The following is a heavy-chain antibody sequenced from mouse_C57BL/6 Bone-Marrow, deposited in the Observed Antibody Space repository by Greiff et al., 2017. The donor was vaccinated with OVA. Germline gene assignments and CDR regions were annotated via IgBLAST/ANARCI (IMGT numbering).Heavy chain of an antibody. V-gene: IGHV5-9*01. J-gene: IGHJ2*01. CDR2: ISGGGGNT. CDR1: GFTFSSYT. Sequence: EVKLVESGGGLVKPGGSLKLSCAASGFTFSSYTMSWVRQTPEKRLEWVATISGGGGNTYYPASVKGRFTISIDNAKNTRYLQMSRLRSEDTALYYCARHDGYYVGYWGQGTTLTVSS. CDR3: ARHDGYYVGY. D-gene: IGHD2-3*01.